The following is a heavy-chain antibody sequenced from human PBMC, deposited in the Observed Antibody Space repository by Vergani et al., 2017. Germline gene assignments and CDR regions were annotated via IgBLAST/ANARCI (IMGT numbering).Heavy chain of an antibody. CDR3: AKETGYYYDSSGSYPGYFQH. Sequence: EVQLLESGGGLVQPGGSLRLSCAASGFTFSSYAMSWVRPAPGKGLEWVSAISGSGGSTYYADSVKGRFTISRDNSKNTLYLQMNSLRAEDTAVYYCAKETGYYYDSSGSYPGYFQHWGQGTLVTVSS. CDR2: ISGSGGST. D-gene: IGHD3-22*01. J-gene: IGHJ1*01. V-gene: IGHV3-23*01. CDR1: GFTFSSYA.